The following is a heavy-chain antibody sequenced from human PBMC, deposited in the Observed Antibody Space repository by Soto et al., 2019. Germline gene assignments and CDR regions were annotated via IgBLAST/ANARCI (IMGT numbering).Heavy chain of an antibody. CDR3: ARVPDR. V-gene: IGHV4-30-2*01. CDR1: GGSISSGGYS. Sequence: SETHSHTCAVAGGSISSGGYSWSWIRQPPGKGLEWIGYIYHSGSTYYNPSLKSRVTISVDRSKNQFSLKLCSVTAADTAVYYCARVPDRWGQGTLVTVSS. CDR2: IYHSGST. J-gene: IGHJ5*02. D-gene: IGHD2-2*01.